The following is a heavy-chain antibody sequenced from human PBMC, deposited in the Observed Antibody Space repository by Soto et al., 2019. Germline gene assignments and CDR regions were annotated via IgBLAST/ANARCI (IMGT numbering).Heavy chain of an antibody. CDR2: IYPGDSDT. V-gene: IGHV5-51*01. Sequence: PGESLKISCRGSGYTFSNYWIGWVRQMPGKGLEWMGLIYPGDSDTRTSPSFQGQVTISADKPINTAYLQWSSLKASDSAMYYCVRGWGYCSGGSCYGGDYFDYWGQGTQVTVS. D-gene: IGHD2-15*01. CDR3: VRGWGYCSGGSCYGGDYFDY. J-gene: IGHJ4*02. CDR1: GYTFSNYW.